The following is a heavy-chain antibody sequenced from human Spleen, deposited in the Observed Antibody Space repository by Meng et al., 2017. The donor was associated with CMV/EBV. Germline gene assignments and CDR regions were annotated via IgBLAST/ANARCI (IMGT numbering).Heavy chain of an antibody. J-gene: IGHJ5*02. CDR2: INPNNDDT. Sequence: ASVKVSCKASGYTFTAHFIQWVRQAPGQGLEWMGWINPNNDDTGYVQKFQGRVTMSRDTSISTAYMELNRLRPDDTAVYYCARLERGRYDIVTGHKGHWFDPWGQGTLVTVSS. CDR3: ARLERGRYDIVTGHKGHWFDP. D-gene: IGHD3-9*01. CDR1: GYTFTAHF. V-gene: IGHV1-2*02.